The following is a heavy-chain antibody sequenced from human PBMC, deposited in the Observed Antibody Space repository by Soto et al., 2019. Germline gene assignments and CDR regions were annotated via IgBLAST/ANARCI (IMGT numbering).Heavy chain of an antibody. CDR3: ARQLSHICDS. CDR2: IKPGTSDI. D-gene: IGHD3-3*02. V-gene: IGHV5-51*01. Sequence: GESLKISCKGVGYKFGSAWIGWVRQMPGKGLEWMGIIKPGTSDIRYSPSCRGHVTISADEAVSTAYLQWSSLKASDTAMYYCARQLSHICDSWGQGTLVTVSS. J-gene: IGHJ4*02. CDR1: GYKFGSAW.